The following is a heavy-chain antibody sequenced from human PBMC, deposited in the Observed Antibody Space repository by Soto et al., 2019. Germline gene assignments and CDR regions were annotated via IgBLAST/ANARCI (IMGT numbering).Heavy chain of an antibody. Sequence: QVHLVQSGAEVKKAGSSVKVSCKASGGTVSSYAITWVRQAPGKGLAWMGVFIPIFVSAHYAQKFPGSITITADESTSTAYMELSGLRSADTAIYYCARDLSSDSTGFRGYDLWGQGTLVTVSS. V-gene: IGHV1-69*01. D-gene: IGHD3-10*01. J-gene: IGHJ4*02. CDR2: FIPIFVSA. CDR1: GGTVSSYA. CDR3: ARDLSSDSTGFRGYDL.